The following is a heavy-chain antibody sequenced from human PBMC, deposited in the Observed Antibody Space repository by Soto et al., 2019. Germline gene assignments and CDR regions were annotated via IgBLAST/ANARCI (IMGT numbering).Heavy chain of an antibody. CDR2: ISGSGGST. CDR1: GFSFSSYV. V-gene: IGHV3-23*01. Sequence: EVQLLESGGGLVQPGGSLRLSCAASGFSFSSYVTNWVRQAPGKGLEWVSAISGSGGSTYYADSAKGRFTISRDNXXXXXXXXXXXXXXXXXXXXXXXXXXXXXXXXDPWGQGTLVTVSS. CDR3: XXXXXXXXXXDP. J-gene: IGHJ5*02.